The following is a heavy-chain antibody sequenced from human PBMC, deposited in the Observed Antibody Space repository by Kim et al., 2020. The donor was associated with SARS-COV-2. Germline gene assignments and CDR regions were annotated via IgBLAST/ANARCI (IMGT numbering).Heavy chain of an antibody. V-gene: IGHV4-31*03. Sequence: SETLSLTCIVSGGSINSGGYYWSWIRQHPGKGLEWIGYIYYSGSISYIPSYNPSLKSRVTILLDTSKNQFSLNLTSVTAADTAGYYCARAPSWFGELGWFDSWGQGTLVTVSS. CDR2: IYYSGSI. D-gene: IGHD3-10*01. CDR3: ARAPSWFGELGWFDS. J-gene: IGHJ5*01. CDR1: GGSINSGGYY.